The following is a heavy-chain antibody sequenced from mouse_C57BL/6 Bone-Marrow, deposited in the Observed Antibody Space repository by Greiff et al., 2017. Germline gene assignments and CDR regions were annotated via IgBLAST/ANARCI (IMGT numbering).Heavy chain of an antibody. CDR1: GYTFTSYW. CDR2: IYPGSGST. Sequence: QVQLKQPGAELVKPGASVKMSCKASGYTFTSYWITWVKQRPGQGLEWIGDIYPGSGSTNYNEKFKSKATLTVDTSSSTAYMQLSSLTSEDSAVYYCARHYYGSSYDYFDYWGQGTTLTVSS. J-gene: IGHJ2*01. D-gene: IGHD1-1*01. CDR3: ARHYYGSSYDYFDY. V-gene: IGHV1-55*01.